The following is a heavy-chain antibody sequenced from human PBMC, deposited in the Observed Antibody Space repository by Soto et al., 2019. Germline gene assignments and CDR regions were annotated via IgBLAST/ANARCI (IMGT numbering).Heavy chain of an antibody. Sequence: QVQLVPSGAEVQKPGSSVKVSCKASGGTSRLNTTTWVRQAPGQGLEWMGRSIPVLDRAHYAHKIQDRLKISAYKSTSTAYIEVSSLQAVDTGGYFCSRDGTRLDRWGQGTRVIVS. CDR1: GGTSRLNT. V-gene: IGHV1-69*04. CDR3: SRDGTRLDR. D-gene: IGHD1-26*01. J-gene: IGHJ3*01. CDR2: SIPVLDRA.